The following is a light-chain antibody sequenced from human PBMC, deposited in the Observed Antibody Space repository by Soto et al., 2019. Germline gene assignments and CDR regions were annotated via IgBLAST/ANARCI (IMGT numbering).Light chain of an antibody. Sequence: EIVLTQSPGTLSLSPGERATLSCRASQSISRHLAWYQQKPGQAPRLLIYDASNRATGIPARFSGSGSGTDFTLTISSVEPDDFAIYYCQQRDTWPPLTFGGGTRVEMK. V-gene: IGKV3-11*01. CDR1: QSISRH. CDR2: DAS. J-gene: IGKJ4*01. CDR3: QQRDTWPPLT.